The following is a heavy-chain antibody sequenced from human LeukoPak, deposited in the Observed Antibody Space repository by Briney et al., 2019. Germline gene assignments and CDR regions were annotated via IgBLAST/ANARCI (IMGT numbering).Heavy chain of an antibody. V-gene: IGHV3-23*01. CDR3: AKASGVRLRFLGGSFDY. Sequence: GGSLRLSCAASGFTFSSYAMCWVRQAPGKGLEWVSAISGSGGSTYYADSVKGRFTISRDNSKNTLYLQMNSLRAEDTAVYYCAKASGVRLRFLGGSFDYWGEGTLLTVSS. CDR1: GFTFSSYA. J-gene: IGHJ4*02. CDR2: ISGSGGST. D-gene: IGHD3-3*01.